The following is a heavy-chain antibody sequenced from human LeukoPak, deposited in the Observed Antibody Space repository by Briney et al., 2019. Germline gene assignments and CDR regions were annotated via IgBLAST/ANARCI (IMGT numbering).Heavy chain of an antibody. D-gene: IGHD6-19*01. CDR2: ITSSSSYI. V-gene: IGHV3-21*01. CDR1: GFTFRSYG. Sequence: GGSLRLSCAASGFTFRSYGMSWVRQAPGKGLEWVSSITSSSSYIYYADSVKGRFTISRDSAKNSLYLQMNSLRAEDTAVYYCARGGGWDLFDHWGQGALVTVSS. CDR3: ARGGGWDLFDH. J-gene: IGHJ4*02.